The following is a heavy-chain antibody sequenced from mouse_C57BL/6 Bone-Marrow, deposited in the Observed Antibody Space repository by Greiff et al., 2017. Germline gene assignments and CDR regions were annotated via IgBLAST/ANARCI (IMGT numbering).Heavy chain of an antibody. CDR2: IDPENGDT. Sequence: EVQLQQSGAELVRPGASVKLSCTASGFNIKDDYMHWVEQRPEQGLEWIGWIDPENGDTEYASKFQGKATITADTSSNTAYLQLSSLTSEDTAVYYCTTWGGSSLGYAMDYWGQGTSVTVSS. D-gene: IGHD1-1*01. CDR3: TTWGGSSLGYAMDY. J-gene: IGHJ4*01. V-gene: IGHV14-4*01. CDR1: GFNIKDDY.